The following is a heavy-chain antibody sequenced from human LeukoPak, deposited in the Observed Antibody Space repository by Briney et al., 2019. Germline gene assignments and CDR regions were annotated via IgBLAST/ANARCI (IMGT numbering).Heavy chain of an antibody. Sequence: SVKVSCKASGGSFTFTSHAISWVRQAPGQGPEWMGGIIPIYGSANYAQKFQGRVTITSDESTRTVYMELSSLRPGDSAVHYCAGFFYDNSGDAFDIWGQGTMVTVSS. CDR2: IIPIYGSA. D-gene: IGHD3-22*01. CDR3: AGFFYDNSGDAFDI. J-gene: IGHJ3*02. V-gene: IGHV1-69*13. CDR1: GGSFTFTSHA.